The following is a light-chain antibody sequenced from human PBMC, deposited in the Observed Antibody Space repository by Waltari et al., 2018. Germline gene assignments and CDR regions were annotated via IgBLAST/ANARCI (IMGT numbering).Light chain of an antibody. CDR2: GES. Sequence: DIVMTQSPATLSVSPGERATLSCRASQSVGTNLAWYKQRPGQPPRPLLYGESSRATGIPARFSGSGSGTDFTLTINSLQPEDFALYYCQQYHNWPPWAFGQGTKVEIK. CDR1: QSVGTN. CDR3: QQYHNWPPWA. J-gene: IGKJ1*01. V-gene: IGKV3-15*01.